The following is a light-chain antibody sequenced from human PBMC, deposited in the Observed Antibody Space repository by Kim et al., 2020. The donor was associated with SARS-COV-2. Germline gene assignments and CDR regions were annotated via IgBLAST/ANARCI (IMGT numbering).Light chain of an antibody. CDR3: QQYNDWPLT. CDR1: QTINNN. CDR2: GAS. V-gene: IGKV3-15*01. J-gene: IGKJ4*01. Sequence: EIVMTQSPATLSVSPGERATLTCRGSQTINNNLAWYQQKPGQAPRLLIYGASTRATGIPARFSGSGSGTELTLTITSLQSEDFAVYSCQQYNDWPLTFGGGTKVDIK.